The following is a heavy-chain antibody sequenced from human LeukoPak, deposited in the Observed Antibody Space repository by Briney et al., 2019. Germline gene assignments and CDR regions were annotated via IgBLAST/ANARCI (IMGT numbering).Heavy chain of an antibody. D-gene: IGHD3-22*01. Sequence: SQTLSLTCTVSGGSISSGGHYWSWLRQLPGKGLEWIGYIYYSGSTYYNPSLKSRVTISVDTSKNQISLNLSSVTAADTAAYYCAREGTGRGSGYYYGLFDYWGQGTLVTVSS. CDR3: AREGTGRGSGYYYGLFDY. CDR1: GGSISSGGHY. CDR2: IYYSGST. V-gene: IGHV4-31*03. J-gene: IGHJ4*02.